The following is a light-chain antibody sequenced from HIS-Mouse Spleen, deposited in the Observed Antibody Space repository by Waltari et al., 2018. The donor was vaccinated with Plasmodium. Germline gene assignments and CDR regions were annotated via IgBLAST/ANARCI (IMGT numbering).Light chain of an antibody. CDR3: QQRSNWPRVLT. CDR1: QSVSSY. J-gene: IGKJ4*01. V-gene: IGKV3-11*01. CDR2: DAS. Sequence: EIVLTQSPATLSLSLGERATLSCRASQSVSSYLAWYQQKPGQAPRLLIYDASNRATGIPVRFSGSGSGTDFTLTISSLEPEDFAVYYCQQRSNWPRVLTFGGGTKVEIK.